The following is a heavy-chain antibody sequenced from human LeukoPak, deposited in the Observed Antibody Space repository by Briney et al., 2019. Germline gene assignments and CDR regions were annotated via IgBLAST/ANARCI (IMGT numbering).Heavy chain of an antibody. Sequence: GGSLRLSCAASGFTFSSYAMHWVRQAPGKGLEWVAVISYDGSKKYYADSVKGRFTISRDNSKNTLYLQMNSLRAEDTAVYYCAREQGALDSWGQGTLVTVSS. CDR1: GFTFSSYA. J-gene: IGHJ4*02. CDR3: AREQGALDS. V-gene: IGHV3-30-3*01. CDR2: ISYDGSKK.